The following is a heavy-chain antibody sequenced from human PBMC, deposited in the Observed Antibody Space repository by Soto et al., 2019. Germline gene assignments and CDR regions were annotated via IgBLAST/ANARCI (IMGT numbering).Heavy chain of an antibody. V-gene: IGHV3-30*18. CDR1: GFTFNTCA. D-gene: IGHD1-26*01. CDR3: AKSSGKYYPESRVMHV. Sequence: QVQVVESGGGVVQPGRSLRLSCAASGFTFNTCAMHWVRQAPGKGLEWVALISYDASHTDYADSVKGRSTISRDSSDNTLSLIMNSLRPEDTAVYYCAKSSGKYYPESRVMHVWGQGITVTVSS. J-gene: IGHJ6*02. CDR2: ISYDASHT.